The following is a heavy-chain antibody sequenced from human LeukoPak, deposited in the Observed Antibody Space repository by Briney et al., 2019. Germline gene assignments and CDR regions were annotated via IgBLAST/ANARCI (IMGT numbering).Heavy chain of an antibody. CDR2: VYSDGST. CDR3: ARERGRGRDSPWFDY. V-gene: IGHV3-53*01. Sequence: GGSLRLSCAASGFIVSGDFMSWVRQAPGKGLEWVSVVYSDGSTYYADSVKGRFTISRDNSKNTLDLQMTGLRAEDTAVYYCARERGRGRDSPWFDYWGQGTLVTVSS. D-gene: IGHD1-26*01. CDR1: GFIVSGDF. J-gene: IGHJ4*02.